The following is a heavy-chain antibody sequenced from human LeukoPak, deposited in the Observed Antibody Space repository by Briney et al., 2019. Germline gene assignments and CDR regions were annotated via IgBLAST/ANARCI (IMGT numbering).Heavy chain of an antibody. Sequence: GGSLRLSCAASGFTFHNHALSWVRQAPGKGLEWVSGLSGSGGIRYYAESVKGRFTISRDNSKNTVYLHMNSLRAEDTAVYFCAKALSVSSIPSGDFDFWGQGTLVTVSS. V-gene: IGHV3-23*01. D-gene: IGHD6-6*01. J-gene: IGHJ4*02. CDR2: LSGSGGIR. CDR3: AKALSVSSIPSGDFDF. CDR1: GFTFHNHA.